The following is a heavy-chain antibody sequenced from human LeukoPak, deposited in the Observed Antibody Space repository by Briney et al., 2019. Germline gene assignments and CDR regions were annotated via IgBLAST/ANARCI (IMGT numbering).Heavy chain of an antibody. V-gene: IGHV1-2*02. J-gene: IGHJ5*02. Sequence: GASVKVSCKASGYTFTGYYMHWVRQAPGQGLEWMGWINPNSGGTNHAQKFQGRVTMTRDTSISTAYMELSRLRSDDTAVYYCARVPRQSDSSTSCFDPWGQGTLVTVSS. CDR2: INPNSGGT. CDR3: ARVPRQSDSSTSCFDP. D-gene: IGHD2-2*01. CDR1: GYTFTGYY.